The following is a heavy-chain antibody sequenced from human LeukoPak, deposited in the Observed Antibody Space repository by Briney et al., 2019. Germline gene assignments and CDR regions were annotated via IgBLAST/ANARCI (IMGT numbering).Heavy chain of an antibody. J-gene: IGHJ4*02. CDR2: ISSSSSYI. Sequence: PGGSLTLSCEDSGFTFRSYEMNWVRQAPGKGLEWVPSISSSSSYIYYADSVKGRFTISRDNAKNSLYLQMNSLRAEDTAVYYCARSAAAGPDGAYWGQGTLVTVSS. CDR1: GFTFRSYE. CDR3: ARSAAAGPDGAY. V-gene: IGHV3-21*01. D-gene: IGHD6-13*01.